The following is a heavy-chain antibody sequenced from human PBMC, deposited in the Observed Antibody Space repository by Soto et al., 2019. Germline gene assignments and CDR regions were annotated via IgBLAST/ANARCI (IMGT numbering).Heavy chain of an antibody. J-gene: IGHJ4*02. CDR3: ARDSGHCSGGSCYHY. CDR2: IIPILGIA. CDR1: GGTFSSYT. Sequence: GASVKVSCKASGGTFSSYTISWVRQAPGQGLEWMGRIIPILGIANYAQKFQGRVTITADKSTSTAYMELSSLRSEDTAVYYCARDSGHCSGGSCYHYWGQGTLVTVSS. D-gene: IGHD2-15*01. V-gene: IGHV1-69*04.